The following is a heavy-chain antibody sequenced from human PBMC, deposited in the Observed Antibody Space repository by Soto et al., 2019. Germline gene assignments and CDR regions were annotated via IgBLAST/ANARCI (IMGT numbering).Heavy chain of an antibody. Sequence: GESLKISCKGSGYRFTSYWIAWVRQMPGKGLEWMGIIYPGDSDTRYSPSFQGQVTISADKSITTAYLQWSSLKASDTAIYYCARQFYSGYDRGGWLDPWGQGTLVPVSS. D-gene: IGHD5-12*01. V-gene: IGHV5-51*01. CDR2: IYPGDSDT. CDR1: GYRFTSYW. J-gene: IGHJ5*02. CDR3: ARQFYSGYDRGGWLDP.